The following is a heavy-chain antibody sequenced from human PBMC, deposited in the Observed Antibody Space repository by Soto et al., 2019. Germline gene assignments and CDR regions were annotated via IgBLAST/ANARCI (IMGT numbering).Heavy chain of an antibody. V-gene: IGHV1-18*01. D-gene: IGHD1-1*01. J-gene: IGHJ4*02. CDR3: AGGRYGDY. Sequence: QVHLVQSGAEVKKPGASVKVYYKCSGYTFTSYGITWVRQAPGQGLEWMGWISAHNGNTDYAQKLQGRVTVTRDTSTSTAYMELRSLSSDDTAVYYCAGGRYGDYWGQGALVTVSS. CDR2: ISAHNGNT. CDR1: GYTFTSYG.